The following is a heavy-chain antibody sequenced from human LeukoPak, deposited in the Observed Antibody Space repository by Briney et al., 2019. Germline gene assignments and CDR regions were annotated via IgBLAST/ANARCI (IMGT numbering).Heavy chain of an antibody. CDR3: AREYFSGLSWGNFGY. CDR1: GFTFNTYT. Sequence: GGSLRLSCAASGFTFNTYTMNWVRQAPGKGLEWVSSLDGMSRYIFYGESVKGRFTISRDNAKNSLYLQMNTLRDEDTAVYYCAREYFSGLSWGNFGYWGQGTLVTVSS. V-gene: IGHV3-21*01. D-gene: IGHD3-16*01. CDR2: LDGMSRYI. J-gene: IGHJ4*02.